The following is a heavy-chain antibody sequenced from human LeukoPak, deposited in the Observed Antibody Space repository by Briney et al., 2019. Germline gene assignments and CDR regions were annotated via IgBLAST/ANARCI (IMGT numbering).Heavy chain of an antibody. Sequence: GGSLRLSCTASGFTFGDYAMSWFRQAPGKGLEWVGFIRSKAYGGTTEYAASVKGRFTISRDDSKSIAYLQMNSLKTEDTAVYYCTRWGSSSWYFGNYYYMDVWGKGTTVTVSS. D-gene: IGHD6-13*01. CDR3: TRWGSSSWYFGNYYYMDV. CDR1: GFTFGDYA. V-gene: IGHV3-49*03. J-gene: IGHJ6*03. CDR2: IRSKAYGGTT.